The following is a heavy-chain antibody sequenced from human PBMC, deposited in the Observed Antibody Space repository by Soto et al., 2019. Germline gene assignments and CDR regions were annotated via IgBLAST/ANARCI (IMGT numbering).Heavy chain of an antibody. Sequence: SETLSLTCTVSGGSISNDHYYWGWVRQPPGKGLEWIASISYSGTTYYNPSLKSRVTKSVDTSRNQFSLRLTSVTAADTAVYYGASQKQNDTAFLDYWSQGTLVT. J-gene: IGHJ4*02. V-gene: IGHV4-39*01. D-gene: IGHD1-1*01. CDR2: ISYSGTT. CDR1: GGSISNDHYY. CDR3: ASQKQNDTAFLDY.